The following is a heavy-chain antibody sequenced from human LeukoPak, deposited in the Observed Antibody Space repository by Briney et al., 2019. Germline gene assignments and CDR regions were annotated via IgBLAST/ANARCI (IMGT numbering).Heavy chain of an antibody. J-gene: IGHJ5*02. Sequence: SETLSLTCTVSGYSISSGYYWGWIRQPPGKGLEWIGSIYHSGSTYYNPSLKSRVTISVDTSKNQFSLKLSSVTAADTAVYYCARVGCSSTSCRNWFDPWGQGTLVTVSS. D-gene: IGHD2-2*01. CDR2: IYHSGST. CDR3: ARVGCSSTSCRNWFDP. CDR1: GYSISSGYY. V-gene: IGHV4-38-2*02.